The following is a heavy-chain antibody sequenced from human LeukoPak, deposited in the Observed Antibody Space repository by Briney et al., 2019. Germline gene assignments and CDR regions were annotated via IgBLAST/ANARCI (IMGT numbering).Heavy chain of an antibody. CDR2: IYYSGTT. Sequence: PSETLSLTCTVSGGSFSSSDYYWGWIRQPPGKGLEWIGSIYYSGTTYYNPSLKSRVTISVDTSKKQFSLKLRSVTAADTAVYYCGRHEWGITNAFDIWGQGTMVTVSS. D-gene: IGHD1-14*01. V-gene: IGHV4-39*01. CDR3: GRHEWGITNAFDI. J-gene: IGHJ3*02. CDR1: GGSFSSSDYY.